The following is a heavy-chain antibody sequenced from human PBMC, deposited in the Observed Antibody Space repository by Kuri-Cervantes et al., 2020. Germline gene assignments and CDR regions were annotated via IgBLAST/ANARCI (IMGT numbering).Heavy chain of an antibody. Sequence: GGSLRLSCTASGFTFGDYAMSWFRQAPGEGLEWVGYIRSKAYGGTTGYAASLKAKFTISTDDSKSIAYLQMNSLRIEDTAVYYCTRLDSRSYFDYWGQGTLVTVSS. CDR3: TRLDSRSYFDY. V-gene: IGHV3-49*03. D-gene: IGHD3-22*01. CDR2: IRSKAYGGTT. J-gene: IGHJ4*02. CDR1: GFTFGDYA.